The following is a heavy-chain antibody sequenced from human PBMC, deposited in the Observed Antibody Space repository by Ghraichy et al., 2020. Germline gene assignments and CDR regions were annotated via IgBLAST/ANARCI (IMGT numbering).Heavy chain of an antibody. D-gene: IGHD6-6*01. J-gene: IGHJ4*01. CDR3: AKANRAGRPYYFDY. CDR2: IAGSGDDT. Sequence: GGSLRLSCAASGFSFSGFVMSWVRQAPGMGLQWFSAIAGSGDDTYIADSVKGRFFISRDNSKSTLYLQMNSLRAEDTGVYYCAKANRAGRPYYFDYWGPGTLVTVSS. V-gene: IGHV3-23*01. CDR1: GFSFSGFV.